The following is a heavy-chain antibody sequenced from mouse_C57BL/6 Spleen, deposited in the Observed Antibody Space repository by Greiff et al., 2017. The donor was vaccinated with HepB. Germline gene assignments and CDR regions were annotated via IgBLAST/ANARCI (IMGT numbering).Heavy chain of an antibody. CDR2: INPGSGGT. V-gene: IGHV1-54*01. J-gene: IGHJ3*01. D-gene: IGHD1-1*01. CDR1: GYAFTNYL. CDR3: ARWGYGSSQFAY. Sequence: LQESGAELVRPGTSVKVSCKASGYAFTNYLIEWVKQRPGQGLEWIGVINPGSGGTNYNEKFKGKATLTADKSSSTAYMQLSSLTSEDSAVYFCARWGYGSSQFAYWGQGTLVTVSA.